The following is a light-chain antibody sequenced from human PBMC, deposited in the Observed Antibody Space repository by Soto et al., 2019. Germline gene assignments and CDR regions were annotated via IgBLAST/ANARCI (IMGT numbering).Light chain of an antibody. J-gene: IGKJ3*01. CDR1: QSLLHLNGNNY. CDR3: MQALETPVT. V-gene: IGKV2-28*01. CDR2: LGS. Sequence: DIVLTQSPLSLSVTPGEPASFSCRANQSLLHLNGNNYLDWYLQKPGQSPHLLIYLGSNRASGVPVRFSGSGSATDFTLRISRVEADDVGVYYCMQALETPVTFGPGTKVDIK.